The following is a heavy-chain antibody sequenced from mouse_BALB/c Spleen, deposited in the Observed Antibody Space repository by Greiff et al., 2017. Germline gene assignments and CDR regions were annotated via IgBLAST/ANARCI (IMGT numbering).Heavy chain of an antibody. CDR1: GFNIKDTY. CDR3: ADLLRLPLDD. D-gene: IGHD1-2*01. V-gene: IGHV14-3*02. Sequence: EVKLMESGAELVKPGASVKLSCTASGFNIKDTYMHWVKQRPEQGLEWIGRIDPANGNTKYDPKFQGKATITADTSSNTAYLQLSSLTSEDTAVYYCADLLRLPLDDWGQGTTLTVSS. J-gene: IGHJ2*01. CDR2: IDPANGNT.